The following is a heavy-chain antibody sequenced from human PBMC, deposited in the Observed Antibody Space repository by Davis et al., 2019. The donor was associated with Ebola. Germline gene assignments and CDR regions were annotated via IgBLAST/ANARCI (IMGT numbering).Heavy chain of an antibody. CDR2: ISYDGSNK. J-gene: IGHJ5*02. Sequence: GESLKISCAASGFTFSSYGMHWVRQAPGKGLEWVAVISYDGSNKYYADSVKGRFTISRDNSKNTLYLQMNSLRAEDTAVYYCARDTGYDSSGYHNWFDPWGQGTLVTVSS. D-gene: IGHD3-22*01. CDR3: ARDTGYDSSGYHNWFDP. V-gene: IGHV3-33*05. CDR1: GFTFSSYG.